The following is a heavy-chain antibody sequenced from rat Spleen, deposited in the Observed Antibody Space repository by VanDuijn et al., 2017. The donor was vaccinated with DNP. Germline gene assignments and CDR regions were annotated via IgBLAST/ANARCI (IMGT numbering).Heavy chain of an antibody. CDR1: GFSLTSYN. CDR2: IWTGGST. CDR3: ARGDYSAPFDY. Sequence: QVQLKESGPGLVQPSQTLSLTCTVSGFSLTSYNVHWVRQPTGKGLEWMGVIWTGGSTDYNSALKSRLSISRDTSKSQVFLKMNSLQTEDIATYYCARGDYSAPFDYWGQGVMVTVSS. J-gene: IGHJ2*01. V-gene: IGHV2-30*01. D-gene: IGHD1-1*01.